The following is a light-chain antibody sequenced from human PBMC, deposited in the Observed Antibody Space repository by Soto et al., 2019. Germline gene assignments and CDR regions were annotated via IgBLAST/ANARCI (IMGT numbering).Light chain of an antibody. J-gene: IGKJ2*01. CDR2: GAS. V-gene: IGKV3-20*01. CDR3: QQYGTSPYT. Sequence: EIVLKQSPGTLSLSPGERATLSCRASQSVSKVYLAWYQQKPGQTPRLLIYGASSRATGIPDRFSGSGSGTEFTLTISRLEPEDFAVYYCQQYGTSPYTVGEGTKLEIK. CDR1: QSVSKVY.